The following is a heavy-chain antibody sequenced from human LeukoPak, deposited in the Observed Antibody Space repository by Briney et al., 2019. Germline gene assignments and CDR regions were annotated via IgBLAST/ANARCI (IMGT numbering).Heavy chain of an antibody. V-gene: IGHV3-7*01. Sequence: QPGGSLRLSCTVAGFTVSTNSMSWVRQAPGKGLEWVANIKTDGSQIYYVDSVKGRFTISRDNAKDSLYLQMNSLRAEDTAVYYCARDLNWETYWGQGTLVSVSS. CDR2: IKTDGSQI. D-gene: IGHD7-27*01. J-gene: IGHJ4*02. CDR1: GFTVSTNS. CDR3: ARDLNWETY.